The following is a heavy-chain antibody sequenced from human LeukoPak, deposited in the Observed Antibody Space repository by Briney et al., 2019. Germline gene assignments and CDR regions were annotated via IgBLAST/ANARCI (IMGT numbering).Heavy chain of an antibody. D-gene: IGHD1-26*01. CDR2: ISGSGGST. CDR1: GFTFSSYA. CDR3: AKAEEEWELLRSPFDY. J-gene: IGHJ4*02. V-gene: IGHV3-23*01. Sequence: GGSLRLSCAASGFTFSSYAMSWVRQAPGKGLEWVSAISGSGGSTYYADSVKGRFTISRDNSKNTLYLQMNSLRAEDTAVYYCAKAEEEWELLRSPFDYWGQGTLVTVSS.